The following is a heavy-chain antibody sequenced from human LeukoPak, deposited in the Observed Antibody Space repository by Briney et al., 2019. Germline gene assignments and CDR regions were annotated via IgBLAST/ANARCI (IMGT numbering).Heavy chain of an antibody. CDR2: ISSRSTYI. Sequence: GGSLRLSCAASGFTFSSYMMNWVRQAPGKGLEWVSSISSRSTYIYYADSVQGRFTISRDNAKNSLYLQMNSLRAEDTAVYYCARESFGRQTLYYCDRSPWFDPWGQGTLVTVSS. CDR3: ARESFGRQTLYYCDRSPWFDP. J-gene: IGHJ5*02. CDR1: GFTFSSYM. D-gene: IGHD3-22*01. V-gene: IGHV3-21*01.